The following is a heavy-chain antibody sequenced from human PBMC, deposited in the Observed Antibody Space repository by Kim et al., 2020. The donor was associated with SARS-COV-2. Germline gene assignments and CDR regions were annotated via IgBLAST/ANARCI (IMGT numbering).Heavy chain of an antibody. CDR3: ARDRAFGDYDSSDY. CDR1: GFTFSSYS. V-gene: IGHV3-33*01. D-gene: IGHD3-22*01. CDR2: IWYDGSNK. J-gene: IGHJ4*02. Sequence: GGSLRLSCAASGFTFSSYSMHWVRQAPGKGLEWVAVIWYDGSNKYYADSVKGRFTISRDNSKNTLYLQMNSLRAEDTAVYYCARDRAFGDYDSSDYWGQGTLVTVSS.